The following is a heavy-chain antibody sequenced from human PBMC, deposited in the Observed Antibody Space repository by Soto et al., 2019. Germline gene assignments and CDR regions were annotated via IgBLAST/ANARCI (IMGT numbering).Heavy chain of an antibody. J-gene: IGHJ4*02. CDR1: GFTFSSYG. V-gene: IGHV3-30*03. D-gene: IGHD1-1*01. CDR2: ISYDGSNK. Sequence: PGGSLRLSCAASGFTFSSYGMHWVRQAPGKGLEWVAVISYDGSNKYYADSVKGRFTISRDNSKNTLYLQMTSLRAEDTAVYYCATVDKPGPFTNPAGPADYWGQGTLVTVSS. CDR3: ATVDKPGPFTNPAGPADY.